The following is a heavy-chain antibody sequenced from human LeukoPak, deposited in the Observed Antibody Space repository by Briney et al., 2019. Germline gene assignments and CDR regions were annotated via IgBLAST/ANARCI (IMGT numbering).Heavy chain of an antibody. CDR1: GYTFTVYY. D-gene: IGHD6-19*01. CDR3: AREGILRGWYDY. Sequence: ASVKVSFKASGYTFTVYYMHWVRQAPGQGLEWMGWINPNSGGTNYAQKFQGRVTMTRDTSISTAYMELSRLRSDDTAVYYCAREGILRGWYDYWGQGTLVTVSS. CDR2: INPNSGGT. J-gene: IGHJ4*02. V-gene: IGHV1-2*02.